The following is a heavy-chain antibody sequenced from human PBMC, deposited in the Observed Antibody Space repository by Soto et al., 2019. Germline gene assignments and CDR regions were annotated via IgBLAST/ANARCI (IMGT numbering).Heavy chain of an antibody. J-gene: IGHJ4*02. D-gene: IGHD6-13*01. CDR3: ARSYSSWYSRLDY. Sequence: GVSLRLSCAASGFTFSSYGMHWVRQAPGKGLEWVAVISYDGSNKYYADSVKGRFTISRDNSKNTLYLQMNSLRAEDTAVYYCARSYSSWYSRLDYWGQGTLVTVSS. CDR1: GFTFSSYG. V-gene: IGHV3-30*03. CDR2: ISYDGSNK.